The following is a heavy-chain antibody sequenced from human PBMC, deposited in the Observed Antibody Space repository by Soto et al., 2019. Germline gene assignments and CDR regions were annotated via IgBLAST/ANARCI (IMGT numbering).Heavy chain of an antibody. D-gene: IGHD2-8*02. CDR2: ISGSGGST. V-gene: IGHV3-23*01. CDR3: AKELVFSIRPPDAFDI. CDR1: GFTFSSYA. Sequence: PGGSLRLSCAASGFTFSSYAMSWVRQAPGKGLEWVSAISGSGGSTYYADSVKGRFTISRDNSKNTLYLQMNSLRAEDTAVYYCAKELVFSIRPPDAFDIWGQGTMVTVSS. J-gene: IGHJ3*02.